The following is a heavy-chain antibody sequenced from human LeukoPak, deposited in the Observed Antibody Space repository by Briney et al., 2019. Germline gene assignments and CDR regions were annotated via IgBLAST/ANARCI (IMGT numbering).Heavy chain of an antibody. V-gene: IGHV4-30-4*01. D-gene: IGHD6-6*01. Sequence: PPETLSLTCTVSGGSISSGDYYWSWIRQPPGKGLEWIGYIYYSGSTYYNPSLKSRVTISVDTSKNQFSLKLSSVTAADTAVYYCARDSSIAARLWYFDLWGRGTLATVSS. CDR3: ARDSSIAARLWYFDL. CDR1: GGSISSGDYY. CDR2: IYYSGST. J-gene: IGHJ2*01.